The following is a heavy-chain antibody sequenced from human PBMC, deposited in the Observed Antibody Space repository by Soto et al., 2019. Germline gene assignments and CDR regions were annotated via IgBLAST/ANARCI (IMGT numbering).Heavy chain of an antibody. J-gene: IGHJ5*02. CDR3: AREGRGGGWFDP. V-gene: IGHV3-66*01. D-gene: IGHD3-10*01. Sequence: EVQLVESGGGLVQPGGSLRLSCAVSGFTVSSNYMNWVRQAPGKGLEWVSVIYSGGDTYYADSVKDRFTISRDNSKNTLYLQRNSLGAEDTAVYYCAREGRGGGWFDPWGQGTLVTVSS. CDR2: IYSGGDT. CDR1: GFTVSSNY.